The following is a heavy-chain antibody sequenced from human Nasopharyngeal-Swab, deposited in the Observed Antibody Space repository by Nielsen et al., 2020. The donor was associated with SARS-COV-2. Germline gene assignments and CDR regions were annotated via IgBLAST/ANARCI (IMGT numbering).Heavy chain of an antibody. Sequence: VRQAPGKGLEWIGEIYHSGSTNYNPSLKSRVTISVDTSKNQFSLKLSSVTAADTAVYYCASSPFRITIFGVVIGNWFDPWGQGTLVTVSS. CDR2: IYHSGST. J-gene: IGHJ5*02. CDR3: ASSPFRITIFGVVIGNWFDP. D-gene: IGHD3-3*01. V-gene: IGHV4-4*02.